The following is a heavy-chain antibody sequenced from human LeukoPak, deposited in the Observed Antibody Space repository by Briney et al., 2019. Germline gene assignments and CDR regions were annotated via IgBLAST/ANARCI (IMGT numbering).Heavy chain of an antibody. CDR3: TRQPTTLDGSKFMSTDH. D-gene: IGHD5/OR15-5a*01. Sequence: PGGSLRLSCAASGFTFSSYAMHWVRQAPGKGLEWVAVISYDGSNKYYADSVKGRFTISRDNSKNTLYLQMSSLRAEDTAVYYCTRQPTTLDGSKFMSTDHWGQGTLVTVSS. J-gene: IGHJ4*02. CDR1: GFTFSSYA. V-gene: IGHV3-30*04. CDR2: ISYDGSNK.